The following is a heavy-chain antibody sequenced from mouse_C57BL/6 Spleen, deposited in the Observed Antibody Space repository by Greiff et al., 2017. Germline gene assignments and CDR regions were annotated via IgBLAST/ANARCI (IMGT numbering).Heavy chain of an antibody. D-gene: IGHD1-1*01. CDR3: TRDSKGSFDY. CDR1: GYTFTDYE. CDR2: IDPETGGT. Sequence: VQLVESGAELVRPGASVTLSCKASGYTFTDYEMHWVKQTPVHGLEWIGAIDPETGGTAYNQKFKGKAILTADKSSSTAYMELRSLTSEDSAVYYCTRDSKGSFDYWGQGTTLTVSS. V-gene: IGHV1-15*01. J-gene: IGHJ2*01.